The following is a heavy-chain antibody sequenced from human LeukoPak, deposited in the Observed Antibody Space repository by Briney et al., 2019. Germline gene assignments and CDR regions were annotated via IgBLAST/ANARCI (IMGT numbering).Heavy chain of an antibody. V-gene: IGHV3-7*03. J-gene: IGHJ5*01. CDR3: AKEDYRDHTTGFDS. D-gene: IGHD4-17*01. CDR2: IKQDGSEK. Sequence: GGSLRLSCAASGFTFTNYWMSWVRQAPGKGLEWVANIKQDGSEKDYVDSMKGRFIVSRDNSRNTLYLQLNSLRAEDTAIYYCAKEDYRDHTTGFDSWGQGTLVTVSS. CDR1: GFTFTNYW.